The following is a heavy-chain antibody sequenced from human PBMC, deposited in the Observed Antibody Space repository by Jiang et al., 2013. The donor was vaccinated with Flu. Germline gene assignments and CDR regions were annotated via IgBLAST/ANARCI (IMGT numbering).Heavy chain of an antibody. Sequence: GLVKPSETLSVTCTVSGGSVSPYYWSWLRQSPGRDLNGLDLFFTLGQPSTTLTRGRVTISVDTSRNQFYLNLRSVSAADTAVYYCTRGLPDYVGDLPDCWGPGTLVTVSS. CDR1: GGSVSPYY. CDR2: FFTLGQP. V-gene: IGHV4-59*02. CDR3: TRGLPDYVGDLPDC. J-gene: IGHJ4*02. D-gene: IGHD3-16*01.